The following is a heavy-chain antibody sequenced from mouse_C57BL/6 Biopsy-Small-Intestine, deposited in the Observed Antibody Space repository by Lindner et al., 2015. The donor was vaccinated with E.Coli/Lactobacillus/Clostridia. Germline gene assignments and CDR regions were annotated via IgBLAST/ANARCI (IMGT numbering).Heavy chain of an antibody. CDR1: GYAFTNYL. J-gene: IGHJ4*01. V-gene: IGHV1-54*01. Sequence: VQLQESGAELVRPGTSVKVSCKASGYAFTNYLIEWVKQRPGQGLEWIGVINPGSGGTNYNEKFKGKATLTADKSSSTAYMQLSSLTTEDSAIYYCTRRWGNNYAMDYWGSRNLSHRLL. D-gene: IGHD1-1*02. CDR2: INPGSGGT. CDR3: TRRWGNNYAMDY.